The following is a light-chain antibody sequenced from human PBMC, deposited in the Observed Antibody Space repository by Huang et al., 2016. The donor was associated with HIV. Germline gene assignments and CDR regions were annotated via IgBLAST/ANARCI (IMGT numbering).Light chain of an antibody. Sequence: EIVMTQSPATLSVSTGERATLACRASQSVSSNLAWYQQKPGQAPRLLIYGASTRASGIPARFRGSGSGTEFTLTISSLQSEDFAVYYCQQYNNWPGTFGQGTKVEIK. J-gene: IGKJ1*01. CDR2: GAS. CDR3: QQYNNWPGT. V-gene: IGKV3-15*01. CDR1: QSVSSN.